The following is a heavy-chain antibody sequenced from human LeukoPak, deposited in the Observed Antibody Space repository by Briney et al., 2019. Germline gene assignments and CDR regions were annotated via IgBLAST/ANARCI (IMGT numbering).Heavy chain of an antibody. CDR1: GYTLAELS. J-gene: IGHJ5*02. V-gene: IGHV1-24*01. D-gene: IGHD3-3*01. CDR3: ATIITIFGVVKSNWFDP. CDR2: FDPEDGET. Sequence: ASVKVSCKVSGYTLAELSMHWVRQAPGKGLEWMGGFDPEDGETIYAQKFQGRVTMTEDTSTDTAYMELSSLRSEDTAVYYCATIITIFGVVKSNWFDPWGQGTLVTVSS.